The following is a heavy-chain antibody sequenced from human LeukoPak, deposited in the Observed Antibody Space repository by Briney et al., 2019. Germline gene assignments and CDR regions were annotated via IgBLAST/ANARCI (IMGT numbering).Heavy chain of an antibody. V-gene: IGHV1-18*01. Sequence: ASVKVSCKASGYTFTSYGISWVRQAPGQGLEWMGWISAYNGNTNYAQKLQGRVTMTTDTSTSTAYMELRSLRSDDTAVYYCVREGYCSSTSCWDVWGQGTTVTVSS. J-gene: IGHJ6*02. CDR2: ISAYNGNT. CDR3: VREGYCSSTSCWDV. CDR1: GYTFTSYG. D-gene: IGHD2-2*01.